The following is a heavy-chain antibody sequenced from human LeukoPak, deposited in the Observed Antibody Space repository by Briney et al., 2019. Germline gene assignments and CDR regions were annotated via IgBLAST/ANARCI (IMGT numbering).Heavy chain of an antibody. V-gene: IGHV3-9*03. Sequence: GGSLRLSCAASGFTFDDYAMHWVRHAPWKGLEWVSGINWNSGSIAYADSVKGRFTISRDNAKNSLYLQMNSLRAEDMALYYCAKDMASGSSGYFYYMDVWGKGTTVTVSS. D-gene: IGHD1-26*01. J-gene: IGHJ6*03. CDR2: INWNSGSI. CDR3: AKDMASGSSGYFYYMDV. CDR1: GFTFDDYA.